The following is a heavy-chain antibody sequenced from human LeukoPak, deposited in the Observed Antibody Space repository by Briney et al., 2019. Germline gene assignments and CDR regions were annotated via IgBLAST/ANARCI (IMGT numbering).Heavy chain of an antibody. CDR3: ARGYYDARADSNAFDI. D-gene: IGHD3-22*01. CDR2: TSHSGST. J-gene: IGHJ3*02. CDR1: GGSISSSY. Sequence: PSETLSLTCTVSGGSISSSYWSWIRQPPGRGLEWIGYTSHSGSTNYKPSLKSRVSISVDTSKNQFSLKLTSVTAADTAMYYCARGYYDARADSNAFDIWGQGTMVTVSS. V-gene: IGHV4-59*01.